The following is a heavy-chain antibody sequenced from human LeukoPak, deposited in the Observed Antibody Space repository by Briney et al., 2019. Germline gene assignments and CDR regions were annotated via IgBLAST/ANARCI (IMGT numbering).Heavy chain of an antibody. CDR1: GFTFSSYA. Sequence: GGSLRLSCAASGFTFSSYAMHWVRQAPGKGLEWVALISYDGSNKYYADSVKGRFTLSRDESKNTVYMQMNSLRNEDTAVYYCAREPNYSSGRPMDYWGQGTLVTVSS. CDR2: ISYDGSNK. D-gene: IGHD3-22*01. CDR3: AREPNYSSGRPMDY. V-gene: IGHV3-30-3*01. J-gene: IGHJ4*02.